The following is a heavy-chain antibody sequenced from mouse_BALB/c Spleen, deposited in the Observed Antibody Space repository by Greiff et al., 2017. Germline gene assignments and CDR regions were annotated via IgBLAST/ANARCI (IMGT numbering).Heavy chain of an antibody. CDR2: IRLKSNNYAT. CDR1: GFTFSNYW. J-gene: IGHJ4*01. V-gene: IGHV6-6*02. D-gene: IGHD1-1*01. Sequence: EVKVEESGGGLVQPGGSMKLSCVASGFTFSNYWMNWVRQSPEKGLEWVAEIRLKSNNYATHYAESVKGRFTISRDDSKSSVYLQMNNLRAEDTGIYYCTRDYYGSSDYAMDYWGQGTSVTVSS. CDR3: TRDYYGSSDYAMDY.